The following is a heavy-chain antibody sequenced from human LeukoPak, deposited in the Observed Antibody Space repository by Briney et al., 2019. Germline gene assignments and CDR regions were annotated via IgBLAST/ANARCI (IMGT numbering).Heavy chain of an antibody. CDR3: AKDLTIAVAGSGNFDY. Sequence: PGGSLRLSCAASGFTFDDYAMHWVRLAPGKGLEWVSGISWNSGSIGYADSVKGRFTISRDNAKSSLYLQMNSLTTEDTALYYCAKDLTIAVAGSGNFDYWGQGTLVTVSS. CDR2: ISWNSGSI. V-gene: IGHV3-9*01. D-gene: IGHD6-19*01. J-gene: IGHJ4*02. CDR1: GFTFDDYA.